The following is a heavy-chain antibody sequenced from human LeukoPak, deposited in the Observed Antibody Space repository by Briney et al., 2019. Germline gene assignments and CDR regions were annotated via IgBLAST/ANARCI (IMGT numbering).Heavy chain of an antibody. Sequence: SETLSLTCTVSGGSLSSYYWSWIRQPAGKGLEWIGRIYTSGSTNYNPSLKSRVTMSVDTSKNQFSLKLSSVTAADTAVYYCARDRIAVAGTNYFDYWGQGTLVTVSS. CDR1: GGSLSSYY. CDR3: ARDRIAVAGTNYFDY. CDR2: IYTSGST. J-gene: IGHJ4*02. D-gene: IGHD6-19*01. V-gene: IGHV4-4*07.